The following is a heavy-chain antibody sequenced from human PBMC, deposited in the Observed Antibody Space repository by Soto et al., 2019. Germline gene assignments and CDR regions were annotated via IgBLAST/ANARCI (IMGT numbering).Heavy chain of an antibody. CDR2: IYPGDSDT. V-gene: IGHV5-51*01. CDR1: GYCFTSYW. J-gene: IGHJ6*02. CDR3: ARMSDYVGGSYYYYYYGMGV. Sequence: GESLKVSCKGSGYCFTSYWSGWLRQMPGKGLDWMGIIYPGDSDTRYSPSFQGQATISADKSISTAYLQWSSLKASDTAMYYCARMSDYVGGSYYYYYYGMGVWGQGTTVTVSS. D-gene: IGHD3-16*01.